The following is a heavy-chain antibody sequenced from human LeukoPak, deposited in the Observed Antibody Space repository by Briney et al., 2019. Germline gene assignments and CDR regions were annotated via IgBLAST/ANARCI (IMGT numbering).Heavy chain of an antibody. CDR2: IDPSDSYT. Sequence: GSLQISCKGAGYSFTSYWIRWGRRMPGKGGGWRGRIDPSDSYTNYSPSFQGHVTISADKSISTAYLQWSSLKASDTAMYYCASSQGPDAFDIWGQGTMVTVSS. V-gene: IGHV5-10-1*01. J-gene: IGHJ3*02. CDR3: ASSQGPDAFDI. CDR1: GYSFTSYW.